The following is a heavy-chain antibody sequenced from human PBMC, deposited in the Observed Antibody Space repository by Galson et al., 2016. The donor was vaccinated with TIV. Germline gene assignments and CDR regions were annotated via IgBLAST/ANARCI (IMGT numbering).Heavy chain of an antibody. CDR2: ISAGGGRT. Sequence: SLRLSCAASGFTFSSFAVNWVRQAPGKGLEWVSGISAGGGRTNYADSVKGRFTISRDNPKNTLYLQMSSLRAEDTAVYFWAKVDSSGFDYVRRFDFWGQGTLATVSS. J-gene: IGHJ4*02. CDR3: AKVDSSGFDYVRRFDF. CDR1: GFTFSSFA. V-gene: IGHV3-23*01. D-gene: IGHD4-17*01.